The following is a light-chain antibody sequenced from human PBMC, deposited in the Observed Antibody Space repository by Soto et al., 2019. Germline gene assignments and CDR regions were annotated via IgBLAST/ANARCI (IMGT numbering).Light chain of an antibody. J-gene: IGKJ1*01. CDR1: QSVSNNF. CDR2: GAS. Sequence: EIVLTQSPGTLSLSPGVRATLSCRASQSVSNNFLAWFQQKPGQAPRLLIYGASSRAAGIPDRFSGSGSGTDFTLTISRLEPEDFAVYYCQQYVTSPKWTFGQGTTVEIK. CDR3: QQYVTSPKWT. V-gene: IGKV3-20*01.